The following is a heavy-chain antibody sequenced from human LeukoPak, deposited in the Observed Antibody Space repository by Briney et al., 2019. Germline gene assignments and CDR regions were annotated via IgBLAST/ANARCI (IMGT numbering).Heavy chain of an antibody. CDR2: ISSSSSTI. Sequence: PGGSLRLSCAASGFTFSSYSMNWVRQAPGKGLEWVSYISSSSSTIYYADSVKGRFTISRDNAKNSPYLQMNSLRAEDTAVYYCARDLICSGGSCYRPSWFDPWGQGTLVTVSS. CDR3: ARDLICSGGSCYRPSWFDP. V-gene: IGHV3-48*01. CDR1: GFTFSSYS. J-gene: IGHJ5*02. D-gene: IGHD2-15*01.